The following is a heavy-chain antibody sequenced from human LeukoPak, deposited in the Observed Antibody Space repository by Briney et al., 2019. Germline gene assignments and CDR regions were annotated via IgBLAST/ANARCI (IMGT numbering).Heavy chain of an antibody. Sequence: GGSLRLSCAASGFTFSSYWMHWVRQAAGKGLVWVSRINNDGSSTSYADSVKGRFTISRDNAKNTLYLQMNSLRAEDTAVYYCAGAAGTYYYYGMDVWGQGTTVTVSS. V-gene: IGHV3-74*01. CDR3: AGAAGTYYYYGMDV. D-gene: IGHD6-13*01. CDR2: INNDGSST. CDR1: GFTFSSYW. J-gene: IGHJ6*02.